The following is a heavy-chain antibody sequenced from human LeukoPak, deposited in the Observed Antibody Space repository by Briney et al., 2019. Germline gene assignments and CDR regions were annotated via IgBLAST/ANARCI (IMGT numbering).Heavy chain of an antibody. CDR3: AKVVIVGATYPFDY. V-gene: IGHV3-23*01. D-gene: IGHD1-26*01. CDR1: GCTFSSYA. Sequence: PGESLRLSCAASGCTFSSYAMSWIRQPPGKGLEWVSAISGSGGSTYYADPVKGRFTISKANYKNTLYLQMNSLRAEDTAVYYCAKVVIVGATYPFDYWGQGTLVTVSS. CDR2: ISGSGGST. J-gene: IGHJ4*02.